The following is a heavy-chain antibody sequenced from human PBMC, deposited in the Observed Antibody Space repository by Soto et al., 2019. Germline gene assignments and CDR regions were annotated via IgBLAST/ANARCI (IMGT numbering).Heavy chain of an antibody. CDR3: ARDQTYDSSGYYSPYYYYGMDV. Sequence: GGSLRLSCAASGFTFSSYGMHWVRQAPGRGLEWVAVIWYDGSNKYYADSVKGRFTISRDNSKNTLYLQMNSLRAEDTAVYYCARDQTYDSSGYYSPYYYYGMDVWGQGTTVTVS. J-gene: IGHJ6*02. V-gene: IGHV3-33*01. D-gene: IGHD3-22*01. CDR2: IWYDGSNK. CDR1: GFTFSSYG.